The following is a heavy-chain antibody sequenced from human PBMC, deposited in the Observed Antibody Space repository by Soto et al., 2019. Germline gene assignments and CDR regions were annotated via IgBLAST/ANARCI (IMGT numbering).Heavy chain of an antibody. J-gene: IGHJ4*02. V-gene: IGHV2-5*02. D-gene: IGHD4-17*01. CDR1: GFSISTAGVA. CDR2: IYWDDDK. Sequence: QITLKESGPTLVKPTQTLTLTCTFSGFSISTAGVAVGWIRQPPGKALDWLALIYWDDDKRYSPSLKSRLTITKDTSNNQVVLTLTNMDPVDTATYYCAHTHYGNYFDYWGQGTLVTVSP. CDR3: AHTHYGNYFDY.